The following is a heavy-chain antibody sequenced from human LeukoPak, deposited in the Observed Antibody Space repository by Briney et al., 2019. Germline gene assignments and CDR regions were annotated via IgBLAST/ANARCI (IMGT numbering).Heavy chain of an antibody. CDR2: IKQDGSEK. V-gene: IGHV3-7*04. CDR1: GFTFSSLW. Sequence: PGGSLRLSCAASGFTFSSLWMNWVRQAPGKGLEWVASIKQDGSEKYYVDSVKGRFTISRDNAKNSLYLQMNRLRAEDTAVYYGTRVSQVSVYWAQGTLLTLSS. J-gene: IGHJ1*01. CDR3: TRVSQVSVY.